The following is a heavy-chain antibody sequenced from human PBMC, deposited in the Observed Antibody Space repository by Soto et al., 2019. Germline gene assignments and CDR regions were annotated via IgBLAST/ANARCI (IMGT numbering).Heavy chain of an antibody. CDR1: GGSISSSSYY. D-gene: IGHD3-3*01. CDR3: ARIHDFWSGYYIGWFDP. Sequence: QLQLQESGPGLVKPSETLSLTCTVSGGSISSSSYYWGWIRQPPGKGLEWIGSIYYSGSTYYNPTLMRRVTMSVVTSKMQVTRKLSSVTAADTAVYYCARIHDFWSGYYIGWFDPWGQGTLVTVSS. CDR2: IYYSGST. J-gene: IGHJ5*02. V-gene: IGHV4-39*01.